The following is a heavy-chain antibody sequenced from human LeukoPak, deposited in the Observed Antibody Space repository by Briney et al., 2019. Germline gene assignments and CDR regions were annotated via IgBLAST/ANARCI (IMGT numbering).Heavy chain of an antibody. D-gene: IGHD6-19*01. Sequence: GGSLRLSCAASGFTFSSYWMSWVRQAPGKGLEWVANIKQDGSEKYYVDSVKGRFTISRDNAKNSLYLQMNSLRAEDMAVYYCARDGTGYSSGYFYYYYYYMDVWGKGTTVTISS. CDR1: GFTFSSYW. V-gene: IGHV3-7*01. CDR3: ARDGTGYSSGYFYYYYYYMDV. CDR2: IKQDGSEK. J-gene: IGHJ6*03.